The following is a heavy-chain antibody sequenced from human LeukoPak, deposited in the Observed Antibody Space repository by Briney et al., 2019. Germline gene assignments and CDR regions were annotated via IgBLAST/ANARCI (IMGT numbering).Heavy chain of an antibody. CDR2: ISGNGGST. V-gene: IGHV3-23*01. J-gene: IGHJ4*02. Sequence: GGSLRLSCVASGFSFSSYVMSWVRQAPGEGLEWVSSISGNGGSTYYADSVEGRFTISRDNSKNTVFLQMNSLRVEDTAVYYCARELSQIVWGGLDYGGQGTLVSVSS. CDR1: GFSFSSYV. CDR3: ARELSQIVWGGLDY. D-gene: IGHD2-21*01.